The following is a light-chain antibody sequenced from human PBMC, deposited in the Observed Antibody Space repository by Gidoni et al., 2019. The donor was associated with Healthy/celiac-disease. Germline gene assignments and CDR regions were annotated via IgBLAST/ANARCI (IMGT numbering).Light chain of an antibody. CDR3: QQYGSSPWT. CDR2: GAS. V-gene: IGKV3-20*01. CDR1: QRVSSSY. J-gene: IGKJ1*01. Sequence: ELVLSQFPGTLSLSPGERATLSCRASQRVSSSYLAWYQQKPGQAPRLLIYGASSRATGIPDRCSGRGSGKDFTLTSSRLEHEDVAVYYCQQYGSSPWTFGQGTKVEIK.